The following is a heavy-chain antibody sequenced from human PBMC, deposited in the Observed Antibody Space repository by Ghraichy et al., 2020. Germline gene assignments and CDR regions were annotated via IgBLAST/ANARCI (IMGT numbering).Heavy chain of an antibody. J-gene: IGHJ4*02. CDR2: ISYEGSHK. CDR1: GFSFSSYA. D-gene: IGHD3-22*01. Sequence: GGSLRLSCVASGFSFSSYAMNWVRQAPGKGLEWVAVISYEGSHKYCADSVKGRFTISRDNSKNTLYVQMNSLRAEDTAVYYCARGSGYSVFDYWGQGTLVTVSS. V-gene: IGHV3-30-3*01. CDR3: ARGSGYSVFDY.